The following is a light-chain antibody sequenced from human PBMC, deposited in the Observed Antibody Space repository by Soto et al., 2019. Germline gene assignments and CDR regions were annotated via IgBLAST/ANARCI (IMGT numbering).Light chain of an antibody. CDR2: GAS. Sequence: EIVLTQSPGTLSLSPGQRATLSCRASQSVINNYLAWYQQNPGQAPRLLIYGASNTASGFPDRFSGSGSRTDFTLTSSRLEPEDFAVYHCQQYGSSPRTFGQGTTVEIK. CDR3: QQYGSSPRT. V-gene: IGKV3-20*01. CDR1: QSVINNY. J-gene: IGKJ1*01.